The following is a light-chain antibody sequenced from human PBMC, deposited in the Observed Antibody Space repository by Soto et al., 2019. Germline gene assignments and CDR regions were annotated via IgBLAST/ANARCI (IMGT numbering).Light chain of an antibody. J-gene: IGLJ3*02. CDR3: QSYDAKNRNWV. V-gene: IGLV6-57*04. Sequence: NFMLTQPLSVSGSPGMTVTISCPRGSGGIANNYVQWYQQRPGSAPTTVIYADDQRPAEMPDRFSGFIDGSSNSASLTISGLKTDDEADYYCQSYDAKNRNWVFGGGTKLTVL. CDR2: ADD. CDR1: SGGIANNY.